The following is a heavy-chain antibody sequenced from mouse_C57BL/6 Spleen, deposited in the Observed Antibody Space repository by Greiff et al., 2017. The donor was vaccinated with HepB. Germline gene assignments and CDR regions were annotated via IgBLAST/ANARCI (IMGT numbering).Heavy chain of an antibody. D-gene: IGHD1-1*01. CDR2: IDPEDGET. V-gene: IGHV14-2*01. CDR1: GFNIKDYY. J-gene: IGHJ1*03. Sequence: VQLQQSGAELVKPGASVTLSCTASGFNIKDYYMHWVKQRTEQGLEWIGRIDPEDGETKYAPNFQGKATITADSSSNTSYLQLSSLTSDDTAVYYCATTTVVAGNWYFDVWGTGTTVTVSS. CDR3: ATTTVVAGNWYFDV.